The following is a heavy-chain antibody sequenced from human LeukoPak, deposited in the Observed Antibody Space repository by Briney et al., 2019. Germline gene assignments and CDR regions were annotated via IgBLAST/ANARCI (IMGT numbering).Heavy chain of an antibody. CDR3: ARGGYDFWSGYVWMDYMDV. Sequence: GGSLRLSCAASGFTFSSYWMHWVRQALGKGLVWVSRINSDGSSTSYADSVKGRFTISRDNAKNTLYLQMNSLRAEDTAVYYCARGGYDFWSGYVWMDYMDVWGKGTTVTVSS. CDR1: GFTFSSYW. D-gene: IGHD3-3*01. V-gene: IGHV3-74*01. J-gene: IGHJ6*03. CDR2: INSDGSST.